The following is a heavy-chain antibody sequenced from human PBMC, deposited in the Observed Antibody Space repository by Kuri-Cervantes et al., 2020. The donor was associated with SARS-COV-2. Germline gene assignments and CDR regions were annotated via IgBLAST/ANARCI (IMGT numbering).Heavy chain of an antibody. CDR1: GFTFSSYS. CDR3: AREGAYDFWSIDY. D-gene: IGHD3-3*01. J-gene: IGHJ4*02. Sequence: LSLTCAASGFTFSSYSMNWVRQAPGKGLEWVSSISSSSSYIYYADSVKGRFTISRDNAKNSLYLQMNSLRAEETAVYYCAREGAYDFWSIDYWGQGTLVTVSS. CDR2: ISSSSSYI. V-gene: IGHV3-21*01.